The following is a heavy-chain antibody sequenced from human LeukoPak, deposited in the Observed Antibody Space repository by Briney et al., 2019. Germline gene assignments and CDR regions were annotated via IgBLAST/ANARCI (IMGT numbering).Heavy chain of an antibody. V-gene: IGHV1-24*01. D-gene: IGHD6-6*01. CDR1: GYTLTELS. Sequence: ASVKVSCKVSGYTLTELSMHWVRQALGKGLEWMGGFDPEDGETIYAQKFQGRVTMTEDTSTDTAYMELSSLRSEDTAVYYCAGGSIAARPFDYWGQGTLVTVSS. CDR3: AGGSIAARPFDY. J-gene: IGHJ4*02. CDR2: FDPEDGET.